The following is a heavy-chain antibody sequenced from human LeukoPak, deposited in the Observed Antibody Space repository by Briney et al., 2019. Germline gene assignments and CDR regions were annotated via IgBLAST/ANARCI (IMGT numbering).Heavy chain of an antibody. CDR3: AADGGNYYCY. CDR1: GFALTELA. D-gene: IGHD1-26*01. J-gene: IGHJ4*02. V-gene: IGHV1-24*01. CDR2: LDPEDGET. Sequence: ASVKVSCKVSGFALTELAIHWVRQAPGRGLEWVGGLDPEDGETIYAQKFQGRVTMTEVTSTDTAYMEMSSLRSDDTAVYYCAADGGNYYCYWGQGTLVTVSS.